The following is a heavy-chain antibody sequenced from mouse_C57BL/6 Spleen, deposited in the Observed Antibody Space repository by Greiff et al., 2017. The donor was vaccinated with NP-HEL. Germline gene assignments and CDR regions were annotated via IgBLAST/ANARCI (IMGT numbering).Heavy chain of an antibody. CDR1: GYTFTSYW. D-gene: IGHD2-3*01. CDR2: IHPNSGST. V-gene: IGHV1-64*01. J-gene: IGHJ4*01. Sequence: QVQLQQSGAELVKPGASVKLSCKASGYTFTSYWMHWVKQRPGQGLEWIGMIHPNSGSTNYNEKFKSKATLTVDKSSSTAYMQLSSLTSDDSAVYYCARLNDGYYDAMDYWGQGTSVTVSS. CDR3: ARLNDGYYDAMDY.